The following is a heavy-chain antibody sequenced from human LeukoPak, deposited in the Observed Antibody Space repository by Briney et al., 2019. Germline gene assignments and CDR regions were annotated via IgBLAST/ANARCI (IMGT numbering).Heavy chain of an antibody. J-gene: IGHJ4*02. Sequence: SGPALVKPTQTLTLTCTFSGFSLSTPEMCVTWIRQPPGKALEWLARIDWDDDKFYSPSLRTRLTISKDTPKNQVVLRMTNMDPVDTGTYYCARMTPDSPSFDYWGQGALITVSS. CDR1: GFSLSTPEMC. CDR3: ARMTPDSPSFDY. CDR2: IDWDDDK. V-gene: IGHV2-70*17. D-gene: IGHD2-15*01.